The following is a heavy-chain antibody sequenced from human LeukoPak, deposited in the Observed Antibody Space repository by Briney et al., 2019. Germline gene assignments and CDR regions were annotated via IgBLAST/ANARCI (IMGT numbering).Heavy chain of an antibody. D-gene: IGHD5-18*01. Sequence: GASVKVSCKASGYTFTSYYMHWVRQAPGQGLEWMGIINPSGGSTSYAQKFQGRVTMTRDMSTSTVYMELSSLRSEDTAVYYCARARYSYGYWAYFDYWGQGTLVTVSS. CDR1: GYTFTSYY. V-gene: IGHV1-46*01. J-gene: IGHJ4*02. CDR2: INPSGGST. CDR3: ARARYSYGYWAYFDY.